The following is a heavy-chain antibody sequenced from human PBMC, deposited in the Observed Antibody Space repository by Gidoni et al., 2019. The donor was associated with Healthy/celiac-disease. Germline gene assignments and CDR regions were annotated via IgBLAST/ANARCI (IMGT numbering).Heavy chain of an antibody. CDR3: TTDHRLRGVPK. CDR2: IKSKTDGGTT. CDR1: GFTFSNAW. J-gene: IGHJ4*02. D-gene: IGHD3-10*01. V-gene: IGHV3-15*01. Sequence: EVQLVESGGGLVKPGGSLRLSCAASGFTFSNAWRSWVRQAPGKGLEWVGRIKSKTDGGTTDYAAPVKGRFTISRDDSKNTLYLQMNSLKTEDTAVYYCTTDHRLRGVPKWGQGTLVTVSS.